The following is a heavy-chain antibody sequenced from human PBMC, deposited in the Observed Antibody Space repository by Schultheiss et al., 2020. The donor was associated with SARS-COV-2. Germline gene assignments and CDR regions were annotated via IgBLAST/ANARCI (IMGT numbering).Heavy chain of an antibody. J-gene: IGHJ4*02. V-gene: IGHV3-11*06. CDR3: TTDLPSPVTTFGYFDY. CDR2: ISSSSSYT. D-gene: IGHD4-11*01. Sequence: GGSLRLSCAASGFTFSDYYMSWIRQAPGKGLEWVSYISSSSSYTNYADSVKGRFTISRDNAKNSLYLQMNSLRAEDTAVYYCTTDLPSPVTTFGYFDYWGQGTLVTVSS. CDR1: GFTFSDYY.